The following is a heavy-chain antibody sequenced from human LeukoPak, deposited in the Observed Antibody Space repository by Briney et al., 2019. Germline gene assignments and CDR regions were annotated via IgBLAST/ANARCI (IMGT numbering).Heavy chain of an antibody. D-gene: IGHD1-14*01. Sequence: GGSLRLSCAASGFSFSSSGINWVRQAPGRGREWVSSIVSTGTDRYYADSVKGRFTISRDNAKNSLYLQMNSLRAEDTAVYYCATETIGRHYDYWGQGTLLTVSS. CDR3: ATETIGRHYDY. J-gene: IGHJ4*02. V-gene: IGHV3-21*01. CDR2: IVSTGTDR. CDR1: GFSFSSSG.